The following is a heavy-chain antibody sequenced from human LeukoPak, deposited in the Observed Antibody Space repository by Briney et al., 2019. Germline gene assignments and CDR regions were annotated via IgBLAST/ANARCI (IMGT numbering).Heavy chain of an antibody. Sequence: PSETLSPTCIVSGGSISSYYWTWIRQPPGKGLERIGYIYYNGSTNYNPSLKSRVTISVDTSKNQFSLKLNSVTAADTAVYYCARQGGSNSPYYYYYMDVWGKGTTVTVSS. CDR2: IYYNGST. CDR3: ARQGGSNSPYYYYYMDV. CDR1: GGSISSYY. V-gene: IGHV4-59*08. D-gene: IGHD6-13*01. J-gene: IGHJ6*03.